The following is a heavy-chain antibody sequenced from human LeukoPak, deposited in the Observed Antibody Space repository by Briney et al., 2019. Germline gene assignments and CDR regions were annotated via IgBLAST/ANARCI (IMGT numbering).Heavy chain of an antibody. CDR2: IYHSGNT. V-gene: IGHV4-38-2*02. CDR1: GYSISTSYH. D-gene: IGHD3-10*01. J-gene: IGHJ3*02. Sequence: SETLSLTCTVSGYSISTSYHWGWIRQPPGKGLEWIGSIYHSGNTYYNPSLKSRVTISVDTSKNQFSLNLSSVTAADTAVYYCARCITMVRGVIITCAFDIWGQGTMVTVSS. CDR3: ARCITMVRGVIITCAFDI.